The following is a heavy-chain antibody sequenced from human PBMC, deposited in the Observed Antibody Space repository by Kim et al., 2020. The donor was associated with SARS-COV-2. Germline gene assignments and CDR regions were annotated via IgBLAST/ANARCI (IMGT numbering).Heavy chain of an antibody. V-gene: IGHV3-30-3*01. Sequence: GGSLGLSCSASGFTFSSYAMHWVRQAPGKGLEWVAVISYDGSNKYYADSVKGRFTISRDNSKNTLYLQMNSLRAEDTAVYYCARESGYSYGENAFDIWGQGTMVTVSS. CDR1: GFTFSSYA. CDR3: ARESGYSYGENAFDI. CDR2: ISYDGSNK. J-gene: IGHJ3*02. D-gene: IGHD5-18*01.